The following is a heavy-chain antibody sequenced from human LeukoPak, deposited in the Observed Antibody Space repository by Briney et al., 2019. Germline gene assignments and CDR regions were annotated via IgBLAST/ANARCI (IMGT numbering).Heavy chain of an antibody. D-gene: IGHD6-13*01. Sequence: SETLSLTCTVSGGSISSISYYWGWIRQPPGKGLEWIGSIYYSGSTYYNPSLKSRVTISVDTSKNQFSLKLSSVTAADTAVYYCARPRVGIAAAGTVGWFDPWGQGTLVTVSS. V-gene: IGHV4-39*01. CDR1: GGSISSISYY. CDR3: ARPRVGIAAAGTVGWFDP. CDR2: IYYSGST. J-gene: IGHJ5*02.